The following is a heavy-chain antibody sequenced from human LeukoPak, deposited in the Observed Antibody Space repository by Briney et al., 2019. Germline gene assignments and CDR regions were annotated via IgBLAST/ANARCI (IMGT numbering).Heavy chain of an antibody. Sequence: GSLRLSCAASRFTFSNYWMHWVRQAPGKGLEWIGYIYYSGSTNYNPSLKSRVTISVDTSKNQFSLKLSSVTAADTAVYYCARDRDNSSGHDAFDIWGQGTMVTVSS. J-gene: IGHJ3*02. D-gene: IGHD3-22*01. CDR1: RFTFSNYW. CDR3: ARDRDNSSGHDAFDI. CDR2: IYYSGST. V-gene: IGHV4-59*01.